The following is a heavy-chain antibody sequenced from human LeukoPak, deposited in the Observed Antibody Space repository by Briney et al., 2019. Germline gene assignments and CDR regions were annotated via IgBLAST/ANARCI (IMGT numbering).Heavy chain of an antibody. CDR2: INHSGST. J-gene: IGHJ4*02. V-gene: IGHV4-34*01. CDR3: ARGIAADY. D-gene: IGHD2-21*01. CDR1: GGSFSGYY. Sequence: PSETLSLTCAVYGGSFSGYYWSWIRQPPGKGLEWIGEINHSGSTNYNPSLKSRVTISVDTSKNQFSLKLSSATAADTAVYYCARGIAADYWGQGTLVTVSS.